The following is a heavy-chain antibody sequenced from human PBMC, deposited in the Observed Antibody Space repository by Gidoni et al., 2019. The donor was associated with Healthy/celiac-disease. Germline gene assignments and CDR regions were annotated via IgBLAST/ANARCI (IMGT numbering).Heavy chain of an antibody. CDR3: ARDDAFDI. V-gene: IGHV4-59*01. Sequence: QVQLQASGPGLVTPPETLSLTCTVSGGSISSYYWSWIRQPPGKGLEWIGYIYYSGSTNYNPSLKSRVTISVDTSKNQFSLKLSSVTAADTAVYYCARDDAFDIWGQGTMVTVSS. CDR1: GGSISSYY. CDR2: IYYSGST. J-gene: IGHJ3*02.